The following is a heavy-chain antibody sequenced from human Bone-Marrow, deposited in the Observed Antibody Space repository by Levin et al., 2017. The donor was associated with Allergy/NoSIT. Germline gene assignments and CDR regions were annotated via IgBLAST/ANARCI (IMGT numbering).Heavy chain of an antibody. V-gene: IGHV1-18*01. CDR1: GYTFPSYG. CDR2: ISGYNGNT. CDR3: ARDYKYSSSAGFGY. J-gene: IGHJ4*02. D-gene: IGHD6-6*01. Sequence: SVKVSCKTSGYTFPSYGINWVRQAPGQGLEWMGWISGYNGNTNYAQKFQGRVTMTTDTSTSTVYMELRGLRSDDTAMYYCARDYKYSSSAGFGYWGQGTLVTVSS.